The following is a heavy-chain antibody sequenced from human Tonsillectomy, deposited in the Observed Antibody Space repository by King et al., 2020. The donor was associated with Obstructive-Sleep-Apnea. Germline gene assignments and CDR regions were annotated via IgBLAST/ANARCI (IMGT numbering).Heavy chain of an antibody. CDR3: ACRVGLDN. CDR1: GFTFSDYT. V-gene: IGHV3-69-1*01. J-gene: IGHJ4*02. Sequence: ELQLVQSGGGLVQPGGSLRLSCAASGFTFSDYTMNWVRQAPGKGLEWVLSISSISTIHYADSVKGRFTISRDDAKNSLYLQMNGLRAEDTAVYYYACRVGLDNWGQGTLVTVSS. D-gene: IGHD1-26*01. CDR2: ISSISTI.